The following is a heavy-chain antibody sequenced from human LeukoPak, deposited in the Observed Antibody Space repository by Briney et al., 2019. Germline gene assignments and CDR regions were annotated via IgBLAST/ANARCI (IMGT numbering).Heavy chain of an antibody. CDR1: RFTFSSYA. CDR2: MYGIGGRT. D-gene: IGHD2-21*02. CDR3: AKEVYCGRDCYNPGYGVDV. Sequence: GGSLRLSCAASRFTFSSYAMSWVRQAPGKGLEWVAAMYGIGGRTYYADSVKGRFTISRDNSKNTLSLQMNSLRDEDTATYYCAKEVYCGRDCYNPGYGVDVWGQGTTVTVSS. V-gene: IGHV3-23*01. J-gene: IGHJ6*01.